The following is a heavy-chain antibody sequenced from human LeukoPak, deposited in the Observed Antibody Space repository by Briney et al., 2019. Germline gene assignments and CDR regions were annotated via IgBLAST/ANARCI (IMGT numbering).Heavy chain of an antibody. CDR2: TYYGSKWYS. D-gene: IGHD5/OR15-5a*01. J-gene: IGHJ6*02. CDR3: ARGKSKRLDV. CDR1: GDSVSSNSGT. V-gene: IGHV6-1*01. Sequence: SQTLSLTCAISGDSVSSNSGTWNWIRQSPSRGLEWLGRTYYGSKWYSDYAVSVKGRITINPDTSKNLFSLQLISATPEDTAVYYCARGKSKRLDVWGQGTTVTVSS.